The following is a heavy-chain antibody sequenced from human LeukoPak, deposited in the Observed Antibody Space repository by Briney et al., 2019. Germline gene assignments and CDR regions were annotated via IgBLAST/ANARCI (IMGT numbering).Heavy chain of an antibody. Sequence: GGSLRLSCAASGFTFSSYSMNWVRPAPGEGLEWVSSISSSSSYIYYADSVKGRFTISRDNAKNSLYLQMNSLRAEDTAVYYCARAVLARLVDYWGQGTLVTVSS. J-gene: IGHJ4*02. CDR3: ARAVLARLVDY. V-gene: IGHV3-21*01. CDR1: GFTFSSYS. D-gene: IGHD4/OR15-4a*01. CDR2: ISSSSSYI.